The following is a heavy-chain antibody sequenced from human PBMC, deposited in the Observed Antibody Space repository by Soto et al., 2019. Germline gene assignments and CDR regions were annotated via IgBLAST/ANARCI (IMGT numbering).Heavy chain of an antibody. J-gene: IGHJ4*02. V-gene: IGHV4-59*08. CDR1: AGIPRPCK. Sequence: SEDFPVRNTVSAGIPRPCKYSWIRQPPGKGLEWIGYIYYSGSTNYNPSLKSRVTISVDTSKNQFSLKLSSVTAADTAVYYCARRYGYSFDYWGQVTLVTVS. CDR2: IYYSGST. CDR3: ARRYGYSFDY. D-gene: IGHD1-1*01.